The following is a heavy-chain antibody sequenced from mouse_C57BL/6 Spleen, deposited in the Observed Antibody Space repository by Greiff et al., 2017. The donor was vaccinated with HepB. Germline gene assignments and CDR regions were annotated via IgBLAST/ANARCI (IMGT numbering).Heavy chain of an antibody. CDR2: ISDGGSYT. CDR1: GFTFSSYA. CDR3: ARGPPSNFFDY. J-gene: IGHJ2*01. V-gene: IGHV5-4*01. Sequence: EVHLVESGGGLVKPGGSLKLSCAASGFTFSSYAMSWVRQTPEKRLEWVATISDGGSYTYYPANVKGRFTISRDNAKNNLYLQMSHLKSEDTAMYYCARGPPSNFFDYWGQGTTLTVSS. D-gene: IGHD2-10*02.